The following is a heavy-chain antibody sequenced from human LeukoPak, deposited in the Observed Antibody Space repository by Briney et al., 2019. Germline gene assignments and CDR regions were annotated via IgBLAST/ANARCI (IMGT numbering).Heavy chain of an antibody. CDR1: GYTFSDYY. Sequence: GRSLRLSCAASGYTFSDYYMHWVRQAPEQGLEWMGWINPNNGATNYAQKFQGKVTMTRDKSISTAYMELTSLRSDDTALYHCARGRGLRWGPSDYWGQGTLVTVSS. V-gene: IGHV1-2*02. J-gene: IGHJ4*02. CDR3: ARGRGLRWGPSDY. D-gene: IGHD4-23*01. CDR2: INPNNGAT.